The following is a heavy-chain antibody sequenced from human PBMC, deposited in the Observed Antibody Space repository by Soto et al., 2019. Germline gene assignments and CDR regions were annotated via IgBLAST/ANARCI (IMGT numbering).Heavy chain of an antibody. CDR2: IYYRGNT. V-gene: IGHV4-59*08. J-gene: IGHJ6*02. CDR3: ARHSKKPGDFDYYYGMDV. D-gene: IGHD3-3*01. CDR1: GGSMSPYY. Sequence: TSETLSLTCTVSGGSMSPYYWTWIRQPPGKGLEWIANIYYRGNTNYNPSFESRVTISIDTSKNQFSLKLNSMTAADTAVYYCARHSKKPGDFDYYYGMDVWGQGTTVTVSS.